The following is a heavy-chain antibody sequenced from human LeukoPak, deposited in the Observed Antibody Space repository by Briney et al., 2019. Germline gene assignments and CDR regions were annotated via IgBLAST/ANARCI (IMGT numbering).Heavy chain of an antibody. V-gene: IGHV3-7*01. J-gene: IGHJ4*02. CDR1: GFTFSSYA. CDR2: IKQDGSEK. D-gene: IGHD2-15*01. Sequence: GGSLRLSCAASGFTFSSYAMHWVRQAPGKGLEWVANIKQDGSEKYYVDSVKGRFTISRDNAKNSLYLQMNSLRAEDTAVYYCARDRVDTVFDYWGQGTLVTVSS. CDR3: ARDRVDTVFDY.